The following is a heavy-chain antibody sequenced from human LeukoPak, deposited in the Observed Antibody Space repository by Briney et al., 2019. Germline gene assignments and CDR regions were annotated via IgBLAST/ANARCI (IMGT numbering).Heavy chain of an antibody. CDR3: ARVVTVAGPHVGFYYYYGMDV. V-gene: IGHV6-1*01. CDR2: TYYRSKWYN. Sequence: SQTLSLTCAISGDSVSSNSAAWNWIRQSPSRGLEWLGRTYYRSKWYNDYAVSVKSRITINPDTSKNQFSLQLNSVTPEDTAVYYCARVVTVAGPHVGFYYYYGMDVWGQGTTVTVSS. CDR1: GDSVSSNSAA. D-gene: IGHD6-19*01. J-gene: IGHJ6*02.